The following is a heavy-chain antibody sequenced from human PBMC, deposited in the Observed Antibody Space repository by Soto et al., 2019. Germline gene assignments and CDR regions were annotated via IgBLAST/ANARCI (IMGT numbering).Heavy chain of an antibody. CDR1: GGAFSSYA. J-gene: IGHJ4*02. Sequence: QVQLVQSGAEVKKPGSSVKVSCKASGGAFSSYAFSWVRQAPGQGLEWMGGIIPIFGIINYAQKFKGRVTITADKSTSTASMELSGLRFEDTAVYFCARGGRCGGDCYWEDYWGQGTVVTVSS. CDR2: IIPIFGII. V-gene: IGHV1-69*17. D-gene: IGHD2-21*02. CDR3: ARGGRCGGDCYWEDY.